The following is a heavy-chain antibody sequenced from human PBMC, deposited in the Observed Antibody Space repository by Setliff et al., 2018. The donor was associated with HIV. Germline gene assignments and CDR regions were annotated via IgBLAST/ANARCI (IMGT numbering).Heavy chain of an antibody. Sequence: SETLSLTCDVSGDSIISGNFFWSWIRQSPGKGLEWIGYIYFSGSATHNPSLTSPVSISVDTSKNQFYLTLSSVTAADTAVYYCARGRVFCDGDSCYHFDYWGQGILVTVSS. D-gene: IGHD2-21*02. CDR2: IYFSGSA. CDR1: GDSIISGNFF. V-gene: IGHV4-31*11. CDR3: ARGRVFCDGDSCYHFDY. J-gene: IGHJ4*02.